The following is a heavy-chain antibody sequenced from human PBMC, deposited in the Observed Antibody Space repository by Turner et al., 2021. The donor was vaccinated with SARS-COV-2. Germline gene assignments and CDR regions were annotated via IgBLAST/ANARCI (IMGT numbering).Heavy chain of an antibody. CDR1: GFTFSSYG. Sequence: QVQLVESGGGVVQPGRSRRLSCAASGFTFSSYGMHWGRQSPGKGLGWVAVLWYDGSNKYYADSVKGRFTISRDISKNTLYLQMNSLRAEDTAVYYCARDHYYDSSGYTLDAFDIWGQGTMVTISS. CDR2: LWYDGSNK. CDR3: ARDHYYDSSGYTLDAFDI. V-gene: IGHV3-33*01. D-gene: IGHD3-22*01. J-gene: IGHJ3*02.